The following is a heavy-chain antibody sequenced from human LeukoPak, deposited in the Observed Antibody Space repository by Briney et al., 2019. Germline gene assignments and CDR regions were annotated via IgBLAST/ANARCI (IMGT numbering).Heavy chain of an antibody. Sequence: GGSLRLSCAASGFTFSSYAMCWVRQAPGKGLEWVSGISESGGTTYYADSVKGRLTISRDNSKNTLYLQMNSLRDEDTALYYCVKDHRGSIENFQHWGQGTLVTVFS. CDR2: ISESGGTT. CDR3: VKDHRGSIENFQH. CDR1: GFTFSSYA. J-gene: IGHJ1*01. V-gene: IGHV3-23*01.